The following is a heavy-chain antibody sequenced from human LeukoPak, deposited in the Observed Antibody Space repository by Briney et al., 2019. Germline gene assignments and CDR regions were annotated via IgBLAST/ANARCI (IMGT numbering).Heavy chain of an antibody. Sequence: SETLSLTCTVSGGSISSYYWSWIRQPPGKGLERIGYIYYSGSTNYNPSLKSRVTMSVDTSKNQFSLKLSSVTAADTAVYYCARVGLSSSWFFDYWGQGTLVTVSS. CDR2: IYYSGST. CDR3: ARVGLSSSWFFDY. J-gene: IGHJ4*02. D-gene: IGHD6-13*01. CDR1: GGSISSYY. V-gene: IGHV4-59*12.